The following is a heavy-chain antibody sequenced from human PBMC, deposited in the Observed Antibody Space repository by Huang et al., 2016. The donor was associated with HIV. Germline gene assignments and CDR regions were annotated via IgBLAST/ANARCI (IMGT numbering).Heavy chain of an antibody. CDR2: ISYDGTNK. D-gene: IGHD3-22*01. Sequence: QVQLVESGGGVVQPVRSLRLSCAASGFSFSNYGIHWVRQAPGKGLEWVAVISYDGTNKHYADSVKGRFNIVRDNSKNTLYLQMNSLRAEDTAVYYCAKSPYESSGDHHKEYFQHWGQGTLVTVSS. CDR3: AKSPYESSGDHHKEYFQH. V-gene: IGHV3-30*18. J-gene: IGHJ1*01. CDR1: GFSFSNYG.